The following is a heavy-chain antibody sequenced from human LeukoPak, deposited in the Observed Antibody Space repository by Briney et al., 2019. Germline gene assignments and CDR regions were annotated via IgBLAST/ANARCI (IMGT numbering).Heavy chain of an antibody. CDR3: AVAPGDY. D-gene: IGHD2-21*01. CDR1: GYSFTSYR. CDR2: INPNTGDT. J-gene: IGHJ4*02. V-gene: IGHV1-2*02. Sequence: ASVKVSCKTSGYSFTSYRISWVRQALGQGLEWMGWINPNTGDTNYAQKFQGRVTMTRDTSITTVYMEISRLTSDDTALFYCAVAPGDYWGQGTLVTVSS.